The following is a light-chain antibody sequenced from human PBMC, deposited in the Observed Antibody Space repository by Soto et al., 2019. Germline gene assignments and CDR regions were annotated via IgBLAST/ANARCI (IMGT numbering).Light chain of an antibody. CDR3: QSYDSSLSASVV. J-gene: IGLJ2*01. V-gene: IGLV2-23*02. Sequence: QSALTQPASVSGSPGQSITISCTGTSSNVGSYKLVSWYQQHPGKAPKLMIFEVNKRPSGVSNRFSGSKSGNTASLTISGLKVEDEADYYCQSYDSSLSASVVFGGGTKLTVL. CDR2: EVN. CDR1: SSNVGSYKL.